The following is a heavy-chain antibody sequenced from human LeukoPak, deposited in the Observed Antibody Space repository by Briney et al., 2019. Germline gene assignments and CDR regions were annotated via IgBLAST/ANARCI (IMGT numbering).Heavy chain of an antibody. J-gene: IGHJ4*02. CDR3: AREIFGSGSYPEF. Sequence: PGGSLRLSCAASGFAFNTYAMHWVRQAPGQGLEWVALIWHDGSHKFYLNSVRGQFTISRDNSKNTVSLQMNNLRPEDTAVYYCAREIFGSGSYPEFWGQGTLVTVSS. V-gene: IGHV3-33*01. CDR2: IWHDGSHK. CDR1: GFAFNTYA. D-gene: IGHD3-10*01.